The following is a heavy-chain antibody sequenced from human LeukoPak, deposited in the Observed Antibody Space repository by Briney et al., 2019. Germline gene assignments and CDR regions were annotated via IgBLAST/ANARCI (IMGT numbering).Heavy chain of an antibody. CDR1: GFTFSNSA. V-gene: IGHV3-23*01. CDR3: AKLRFYNSLPPHFDAYVV. D-gene: IGHD1-1*01. Sequence: PGGSLRLSCVASGFTFSNSAMSWVRQAPGKGLEWVSTISDSGSTTYYADSVKGRFTISRDNSQNTLYMQMNSLSAEDTAVYYCAKLRFYNSLPPHFDAYVVWGQGTTVTVSS. CDR2: ISDSGSTT. J-gene: IGHJ3*01.